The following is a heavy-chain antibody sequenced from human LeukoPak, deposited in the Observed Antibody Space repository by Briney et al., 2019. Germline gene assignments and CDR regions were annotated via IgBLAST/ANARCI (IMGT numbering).Heavy chain of an antibody. CDR3: ARGGYSGSSTHDY. D-gene: IGHD1-26*01. V-gene: IGHV4-39*07. J-gene: IGHJ4*02. CDR1: GVSISSSSYY. CDR2: IYYSGST. Sequence: SETLSLTCTVSGVSISSSSYYWGWIRQPPGKGLEWIGSIYYSGSTYYNPSLKSRVTISVDTSKNQFSLKLSSVTAADTAVYYCARGGYSGSSTHDYWGQGTPVTVSS.